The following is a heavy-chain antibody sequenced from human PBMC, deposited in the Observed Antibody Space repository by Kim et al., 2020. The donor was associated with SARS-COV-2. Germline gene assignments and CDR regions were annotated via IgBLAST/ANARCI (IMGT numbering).Heavy chain of an antibody. CDR2: IIPIFGTA. J-gene: IGHJ5*02. CDR3: ARGSRAHSIIAVAGIPFSWFDP. V-gene: IGHV1-69*13. Sequence: SVKVSCKASGGTFSSYAISWARQAPGQGLEWMGGIIPIFGTANYAQKFQGRVTITADESTSTAYMELSSLRSEDTAVYYCARGSRAHSIIAVAGIPFSWFDPWGQGTLVTVSS. D-gene: IGHD6-19*01. CDR1: GGTFSSYA.